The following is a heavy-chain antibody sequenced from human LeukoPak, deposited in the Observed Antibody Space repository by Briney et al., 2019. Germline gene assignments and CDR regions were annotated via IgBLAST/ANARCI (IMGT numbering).Heavy chain of an antibody. Sequence: PSETLSLTCAVYGGSFSAYYWSWIRQPPGKALEWIGGIKHSGSTNYNPSLKSRVTISVDTSKNQFSLKLSSVTAADTAVYYCARDFVVVPAAMGGYYIGMDVWGQGTTVTVSS. J-gene: IGHJ6*02. V-gene: IGHV4-34*01. CDR1: GGSFSAYY. CDR3: ARDFVVVPAAMGGYYIGMDV. D-gene: IGHD2-2*01. CDR2: IKHSGST.